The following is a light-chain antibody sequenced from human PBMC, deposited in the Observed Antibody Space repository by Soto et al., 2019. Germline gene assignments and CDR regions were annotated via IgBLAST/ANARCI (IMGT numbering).Light chain of an antibody. Sequence: DIQMTQSPSSLSASVGDRVTITCRASQSISSYLNWYQQKPGKAPKLLIYAPSSLQSGVPSRFSGSGSGTDFTLTISSLQPEDFATYYCQQSYSTPGTFGQGTKLEIK. CDR2: APS. CDR3: QQSYSTPGT. CDR1: QSISSY. V-gene: IGKV1-39*01. J-gene: IGKJ2*01.